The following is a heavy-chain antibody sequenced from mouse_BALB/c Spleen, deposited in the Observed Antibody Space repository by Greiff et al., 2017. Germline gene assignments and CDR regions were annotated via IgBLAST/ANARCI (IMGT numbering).Heavy chain of an antibody. V-gene: IGHV1-69*02. J-gene: IGHJ4*01. CDR3: ARGGIATANAMDY. Sequence: QVQLQQPGAELVKPGAPVKLSCKASGYTFTSYWMNWVKQRPGRGLEWIGRIDPSDSETHYNQKFKDKATLTVDKSSSTAYIQLSSLTSVDSAVYYCARGGIATANAMDYWGQGTSVTVSS. D-gene: IGHD1-2*01. CDR1: GYTFTSYW. CDR2: IDPSDSET.